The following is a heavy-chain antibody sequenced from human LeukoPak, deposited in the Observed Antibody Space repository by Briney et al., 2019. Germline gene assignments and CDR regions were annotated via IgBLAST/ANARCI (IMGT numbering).Heavy chain of an antibody. CDR3: ARGGDYYDDEWDFDY. D-gene: IGHD3-22*01. V-gene: IGHV3-30-3*01. CDR2: ISYDGSNK. CDR1: GFTLSSYA. J-gene: IGHJ4*02. Sequence: GGSLRLSCAASGFTLSSYAMHWVRQAPGKGLEWVAVISYDGSNKYYADSVKGRFTISRDNSKNTLYLQMNSLRAEDTAVYYCARGGDYYDDEWDFDYWGQGSLVTVSS.